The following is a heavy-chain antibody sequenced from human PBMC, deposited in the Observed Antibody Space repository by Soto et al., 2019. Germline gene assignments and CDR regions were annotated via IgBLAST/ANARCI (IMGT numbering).Heavy chain of an antibody. Sequence: PWWSLRLSCSASVFTFSSYWMHWFRQAPGKGLVWVSRINSDGTSTTYADSVKGRFTISRDNAKNTLYLQMNSLRAEDTAVYYCVRSVFDTWNYWGQGTLVTVSS. CDR3: VRSVFDTWNY. CDR2: INSDGTST. J-gene: IGHJ4*02. V-gene: IGHV3-74*01. D-gene: IGHD5-18*01. CDR1: VFTFSSYW.